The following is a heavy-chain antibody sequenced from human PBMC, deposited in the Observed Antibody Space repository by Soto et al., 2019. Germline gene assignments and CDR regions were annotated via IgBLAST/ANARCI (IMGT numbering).Heavy chain of an antibody. J-gene: IGHJ6*02. V-gene: IGHV3-30-3*01. CDR2: ISYDGSNK. CDR1: GITISNYF. D-gene: IGHD3-9*01. CDR3: VACDQYSAMCV. Sequence: QVQLVESVGGVVQPGRSLRVSCAASGITISNYFMYWVRQAPGKRLEWVAAISYDGSNKHYSDSVKGRFTISRDNSKNTLFLQMNSLRDEDTAVYYCVACDQYSAMCVWGQGTKVAVSS.